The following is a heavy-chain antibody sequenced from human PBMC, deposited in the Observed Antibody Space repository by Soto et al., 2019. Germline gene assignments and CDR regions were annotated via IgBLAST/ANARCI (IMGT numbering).Heavy chain of an antibody. D-gene: IGHD4-4*01. J-gene: IGHJ6*02. V-gene: IGHV1-18*01. CDR1: GYTFRSYG. CDR3: GREYSQLRPTTDYYYGMDV. Sequence: QVQLVQSGAEVKKPGASVKVSCKASGYTFRSYGISWVRQAPGQGLEWVGWISAYNDNTNYAGKFQGKVTMTTDTSTSTAYMDLCSLRSDDTAVYYCGREYSQLRPTTDYYYGMDVWGQGTTVTVSS. CDR2: ISAYNDNT.